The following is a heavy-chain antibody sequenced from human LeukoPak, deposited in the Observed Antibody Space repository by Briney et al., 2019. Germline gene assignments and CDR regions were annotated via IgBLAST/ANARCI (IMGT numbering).Heavy chain of an antibody. CDR2: IWLDGSKK. D-gene: IGHD5-12*01. Sequence: PGGSLRLSCAASGFPFSSYGMHWVRQAPGKGLGWVAFIWLDGSKKYYADSVKGRFTISRDNSKNTLYLQMSSLRGEETAVYYCAREVVVATTPNWFDPWGQGTLVTVSS. CDR1: GFPFSSYG. V-gene: IGHV3-33*01. J-gene: IGHJ5*02. CDR3: AREVVVATTPNWFDP.